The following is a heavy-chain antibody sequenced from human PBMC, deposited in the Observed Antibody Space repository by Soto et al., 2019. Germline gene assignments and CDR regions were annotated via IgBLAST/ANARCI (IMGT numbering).Heavy chain of an antibody. D-gene: IGHD1-26*01. V-gene: IGHV4-59*01. Sequence: QVQLQESGPGLVKPSETLSLTCTVSGGSISSYYWSWIRQPPGKGLEWIGYMYYSGSTNYNPSLKSRVTISVDSSKKQFSLKLSSVTAADTAVYYCARGSGNHYYYGLDVWGQGTTVTVSS. CDR3: ARGSGNHYYYGLDV. CDR2: MYYSGST. CDR1: GGSISSYY. J-gene: IGHJ6*02.